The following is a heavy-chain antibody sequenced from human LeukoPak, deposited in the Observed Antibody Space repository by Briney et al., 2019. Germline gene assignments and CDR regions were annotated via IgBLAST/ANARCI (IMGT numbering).Heavy chain of an antibody. D-gene: IGHD3-22*01. Sequence: ASVKVSCKASGYTFTSYGISWVRQAPGQGLEWMGWISAYNGNTNYAQKLQGRVTMTTDTSTSTAYMELRSLRSDDTAVYYCARYYDSSGYYYAVDYFDYWGQGTLVTVSS. CDR1: GYTFTSYG. V-gene: IGHV1-18*01. J-gene: IGHJ4*02. CDR2: ISAYNGNT. CDR3: ARYYDSSGYYYAVDYFDY.